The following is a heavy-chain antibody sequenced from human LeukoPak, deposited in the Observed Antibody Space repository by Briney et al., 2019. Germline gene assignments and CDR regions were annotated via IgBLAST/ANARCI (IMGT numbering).Heavy chain of an antibody. V-gene: IGHV4-34*01. CDR2: ISDSGDT. Sequence: SETLSLTCAVYGGSFSGYYWSWIRQPPGKGLEWIGEISDSGDTNCNPSLKSQVTMSVDTSKNQFSLKLSSETAADTAVYYCARMGYYYDSSASGDYWGQGTLVTVSS. D-gene: IGHD3-22*01. CDR1: GGSFSGYY. CDR3: ARMGYYYDSSASGDY. J-gene: IGHJ4*02.